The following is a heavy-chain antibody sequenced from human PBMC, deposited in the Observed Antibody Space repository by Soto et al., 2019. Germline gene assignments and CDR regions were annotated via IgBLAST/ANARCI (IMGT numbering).Heavy chain of an antibody. Sequence: ASVKVSCKASGYTFTSYDINWVRQAPGQGLEWMRWISPNSGNTNYAQKFQGRVTMTTNTSISTAYMELSSLRSEDTAVYYCAGYDILTGSNWFDPWGQGTLVTVSS. D-gene: IGHD3-9*01. V-gene: IGHV1-8*02. CDR1: GYTFTSYD. J-gene: IGHJ5*02. CDR2: ISPNSGNT. CDR3: AGYDILTGSNWFDP.